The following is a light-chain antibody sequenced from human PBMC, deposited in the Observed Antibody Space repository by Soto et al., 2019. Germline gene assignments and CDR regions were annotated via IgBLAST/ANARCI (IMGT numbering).Light chain of an antibody. CDR1: SSDVGGYNY. Sequence: QSALTQPASVSGSPGQSITISCTGTSSDVGGYNYVSWYQQHPGKAPKLMIYDVSNRPSGVSNRFSGSKSGNTASLTISGLQAEDEADYYCSSYTSSNTLVFGGGTKHTVL. V-gene: IGLV2-14*01. CDR3: SSYTSSNTLV. CDR2: DVS. J-gene: IGLJ2*01.